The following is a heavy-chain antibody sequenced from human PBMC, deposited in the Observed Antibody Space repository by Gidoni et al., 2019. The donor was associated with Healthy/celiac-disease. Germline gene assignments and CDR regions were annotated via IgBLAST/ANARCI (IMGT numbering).Heavy chain of an antibody. V-gene: IGHV3-30-3*01. Sequence: AASGFTFSSYAMHWVRQAPGKGLEWVAVISYDGSNKYYADSVKGRFTISRDNSKNTLYLQMNSLRAEDTAVYYCARDGPVVPAAMAFDYWGQGTLVTVSS. CDR3: ARDGPVVPAAMAFDY. J-gene: IGHJ4*02. D-gene: IGHD2-2*01. CDR1: GFTFSSYA. CDR2: ISYDGSNK.